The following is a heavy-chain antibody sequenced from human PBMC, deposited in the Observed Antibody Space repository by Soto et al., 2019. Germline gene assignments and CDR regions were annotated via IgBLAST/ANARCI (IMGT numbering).Heavy chain of an antibody. Sequence: HPGGSLRLSCAASGFTFSSYGMHWVRQAPGKGLEWVAVISYEGSNKYYADSVKGRFTISRDNSKNTLYLQMNSLRAEDTAVYYCAKVFVPGDIRDQAMDVWGKGTTVTVSS. J-gene: IGHJ6*03. CDR2: ISYEGSNK. D-gene: IGHD2-15*01. CDR1: GFTFSSYG. V-gene: IGHV3-30*18. CDR3: AKVFVPGDIRDQAMDV.